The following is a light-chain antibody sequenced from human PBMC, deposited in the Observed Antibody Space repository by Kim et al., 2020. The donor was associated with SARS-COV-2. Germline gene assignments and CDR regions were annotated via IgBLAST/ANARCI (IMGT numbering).Light chain of an antibody. J-gene: IGLJ1*01. CDR2: DVS. CDR3: CSYAGSYTSV. CDR1: SSDVGGYNY. Sequence: QSALTQPASVSGSPGQSITISCTGTSSDVGGYNYVSWYQQHPGKAPKLVIYDVSARPSGVPDRFSGSKSGNTASLTISGLQADDEADYYYCSYAGSYTSVFGTGTKVTVL. V-gene: IGLV2-11*01.